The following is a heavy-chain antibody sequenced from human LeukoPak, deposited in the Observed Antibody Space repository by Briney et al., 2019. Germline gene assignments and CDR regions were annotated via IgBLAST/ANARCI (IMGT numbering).Heavy chain of an antibody. V-gene: IGHV3-7*01. CDR1: GFTFSRYW. CDR3: ARPDSSGYYYFDY. CDR2: TKQDGSQK. J-gene: IGHJ4*02. D-gene: IGHD3-22*01. Sequence: PPGGSLRLSCAASGFTFSRYWMSWVRRAPGKGLEWVANTKQDGSQKYYVDSVKGRFTISRDNAKNSLYLQMNSLRAEDTAVYYCARPDSSGYYYFDYWGQGTLVTVSS.